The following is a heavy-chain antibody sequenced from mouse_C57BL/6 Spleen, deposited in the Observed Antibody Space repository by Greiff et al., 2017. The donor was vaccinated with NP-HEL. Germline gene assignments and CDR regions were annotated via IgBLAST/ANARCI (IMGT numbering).Heavy chain of an antibody. Sequence: DVQLQESGPGLVKPSQSLSLTCSVTGYSITSGYYWNWIRQFPGNKLEWMGYISYDGSNNYNPSLKNRISITRDTSKNQFFLKLNSVTTEDTATYYCAREKTGTFGDYWGQGTTLTVSS. CDR2: ISYDGSN. CDR1: GYSITSGYY. D-gene: IGHD4-1*01. CDR3: AREKTGTFGDY. V-gene: IGHV3-6*01. J-gene: IGHJ2*01.